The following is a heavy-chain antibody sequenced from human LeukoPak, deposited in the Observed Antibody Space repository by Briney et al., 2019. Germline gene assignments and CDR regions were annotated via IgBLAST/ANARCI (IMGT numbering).Heavy chain of an antibody. V-gene: IGHV3-23*01. CDR2: ISGSGGST. CDR1: GFTFSSYA. CDR3: AKDRSSSGWYYFDY. J-gene: IGHJ4*02. D-gene: IGHD6-19*01. Sequence: GGSLRLSCAASGFTFSSYAMTWVRRAPGKGLEWVSAISGSGGSTHYADSVKGRFTISRDNSKNTLYLQMNSLRAEDTAVYHCAKDRSSSGWYYFDYWGQGTLVTVPS.